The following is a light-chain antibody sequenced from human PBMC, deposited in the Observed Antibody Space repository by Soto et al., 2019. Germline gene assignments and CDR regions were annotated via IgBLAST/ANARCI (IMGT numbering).Light chain of an antibody. Sequence: VMTQSPATLSVSPGERVTLSCRASQSVSSNVAWYQQKPGQAPRLLIYGASTRATGIPARFSASGTGTDFTLTISDVQPEDFAVYYCHQRQSWPRTFGQGTKVDI. CDR2: GAS. CDR1: QSVSSN. J-gene: IGKJ1*01. CDR3: HQRQSWPRT. V-gene: IGKV3-15*01.